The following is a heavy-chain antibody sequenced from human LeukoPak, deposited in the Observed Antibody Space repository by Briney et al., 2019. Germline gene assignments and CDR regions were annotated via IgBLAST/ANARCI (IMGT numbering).Heavy chain of an antibody. Sequence: SETLSLTCAVSGGSISSSNWWSWVRQPPGKGLEWIGEIYHSGSTNYNPSLKSRVTISVDKSKNQFSLKLSSVTAADTAVYYCARVLVGAYYGMDVWGQGTTVTVSS. CDR2: IYHSGST. D-gene: IGHD1-26*01. CDR1: GGSISSSNW. CDR3: ARVLVGAYYGMDV. J-gene: IGHJ6*02. V-gene: IGHV4-4*02.